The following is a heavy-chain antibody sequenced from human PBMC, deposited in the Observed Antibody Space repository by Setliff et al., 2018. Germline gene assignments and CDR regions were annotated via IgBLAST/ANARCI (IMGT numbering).Heavy chain of an antibody. Sequence: PSETLSLTCTVSGGSISSHYWAWIRQPAGKGLEWIGHIYTSWSTVYNPSLKSRVTISLDTSKNQFSLDLSSVTAADTAVYYCARGPRIWFGELLGAFDIWGQGTMVTVSS. J-gene: IGHJ3*02. D-gene: IGHD3-10*01. V-gene: IGHV4-4*07. CDR1: GGSISSHY. CDR2: IYTSWST. CDR3: ARGPRIWFGELLGAFDI.